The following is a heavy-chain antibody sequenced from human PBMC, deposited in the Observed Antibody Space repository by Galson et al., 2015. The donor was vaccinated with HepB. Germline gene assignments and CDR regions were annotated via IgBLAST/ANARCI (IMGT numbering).Heavy chain of an antibody. CDR3: AKGPDGRILVTDVSY. V-gene: IGHV3-23*01. D-gene: IGHD2-21*02. J-gene: IGHJ4*02. CDR1: GFTFSNYP. Sequence: SLRLSCAASGFTFSNYPMGWVRQAPGKGLEWVSSVSGTTGITNYADSVKGRFTISRDNSKNTLDLQMNSLRVEDTAIYYCAKGPDGRILVTDVSYWGQGTLVTVSS. CDR2: VSGTTGIT.